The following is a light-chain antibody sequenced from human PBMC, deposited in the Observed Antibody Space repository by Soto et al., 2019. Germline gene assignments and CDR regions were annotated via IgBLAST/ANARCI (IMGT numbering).Light chain of an antibody. CDR3: QQYGRSPGT. V-gene: IGKV3-20*01. CDR1: QSVSLNY. Sequence: EIVLTQSPGTLSLSPGERATLSCRASQSVSLNYLAWYQQKPGQAPRLLIYGASIRATGIPDRFSGSGSGTDFPLPLSRLEPEDFAVYYCQQYGRSPGTFGQGTKVEIK. CDR2: GAS. J-gene: IGKJ1*01.